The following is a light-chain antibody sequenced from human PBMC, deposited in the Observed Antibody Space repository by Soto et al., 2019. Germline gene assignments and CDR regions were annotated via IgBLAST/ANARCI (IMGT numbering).Light chain of an antibody. J-gene: IGKJ1*01. CDR1: QSISRY. Sequence: DIQMTQSPSTLSASVGDRVTITCRASQSISRYLNWYQQIPGKAPRLLIYAASNLQSGVPSRFSGSGSGTDFTLTISSLQPDDFATYYCQQNYRATPWTFGQGTKVDIK. V-gene: IGKV1-39*01. CDR3: QQNYRATPWT. CDR2: AAS.